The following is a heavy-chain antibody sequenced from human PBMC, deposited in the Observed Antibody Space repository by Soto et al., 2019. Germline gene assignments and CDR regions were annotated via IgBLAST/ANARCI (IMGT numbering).Heavy chain of an antibody. J-gene: IGHJ4*02. CDR2: INHSGST. D-gene: IGHD3-16*02. V-gene: IGHV4-34*01. CDR1: GGSFSGYY. CDR3: ARGRPYDYIWGSYPPRLDY. Sequence: SETLSLTCAVYGGSFSGYYWSWIRQPPGKGLEWIGEINHSGSTNYNPSLKSRVTISVDTSKNQFSLKLSSVTAADTAVYYCARGRPYDYIWGSYPPRLDYWGQGTLVTVSS.